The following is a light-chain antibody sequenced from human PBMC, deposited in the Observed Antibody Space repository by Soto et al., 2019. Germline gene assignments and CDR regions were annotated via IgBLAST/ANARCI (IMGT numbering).Light chain of an antibody. CDR1: SSDVGGYNY. CDR3: SSYTSSSTLYV. Sequence: QSALTQPASVSGSPGQSITISCTGTSSDVGGYNYVSWYQQHPGKAPKLMIFEVSSRPSGASYRCSGSKSGNTASLTISGLQAEDEADYYCSSYTSSSTLYVFGSGTKLTVL. V-gene: IGLV2-14*01. J-gene: IGLJ1*01. CDR2: EVS.